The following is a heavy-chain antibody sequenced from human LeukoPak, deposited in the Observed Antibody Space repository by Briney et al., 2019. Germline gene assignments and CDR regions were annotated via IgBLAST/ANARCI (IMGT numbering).Heavy chain of an antibody. CDR2: ISYDGSYK. V-gene: IGHV3-30-3*01. CDR3: ARDVHYQLLVDYGMDV. J-gene: IGHJ6*02. CDR1: GFTFSSYA. Sequence: PGRSLRLSCAASGFTFSSYAMHWVRQAPGKGLEWVAVISYDGSYKYYADSVKGRFTISRDDSKNTLYLQMNSLRAEDTAVFYCARDVHYQLLVDYGMDVWGQGTTVTVSS. D-gene: IGHD2-2*01.